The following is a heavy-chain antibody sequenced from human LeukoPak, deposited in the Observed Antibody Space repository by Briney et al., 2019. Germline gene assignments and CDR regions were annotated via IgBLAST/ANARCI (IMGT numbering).Heavy chain of an antibody. CDR3: SREAPPRFIVPLYYMDV. Sequence: GGSLRLSCAASEFTFSSYGMHWVRQAPGKGLEWVANIKQDGSEKYYVDSVKGRFTISRDNAKNSLYLQMNSLRAEDTAVYYCSREAPPRFIVPLYYMDVLGKGTTVTVSS. D-gene: IGHD2-8*01. V-gene: IGHV3-7*01. CDR2: IKQDGSEK. J-gene: IGHJ6*03. CDR1: EFTFSSYG.